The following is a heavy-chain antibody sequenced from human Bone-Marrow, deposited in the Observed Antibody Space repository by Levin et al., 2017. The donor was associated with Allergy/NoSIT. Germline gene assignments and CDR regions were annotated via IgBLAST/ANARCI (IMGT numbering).Heavy chain of an antibody. Sequence: GGSLRLSCAASGFTFSDYYMSWIRQAPGKGLEWVSYISSSSSYTNYADSVKGRFTISRDNAKNSLYLQMNSLRAEDTAVYYCARGLYYDILTGYYPYWYFDRWGRGTLVTVSS. CDR2: ISSSSSYT. D-gene: IGHD3-9*01. J-gene: IGHJ2*01. CDR1: GFTFSDYY. CDR3: ARGLYYDILTGYYPYWYFDR. V-gene: IGHV3-11*03.